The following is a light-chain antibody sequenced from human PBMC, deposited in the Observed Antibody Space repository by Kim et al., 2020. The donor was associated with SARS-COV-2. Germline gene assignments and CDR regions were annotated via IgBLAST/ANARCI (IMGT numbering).Light chain of an antibody. CDR1: QGISSY. CDR2: AAS. Sequence: ASTGDSVTITCRASQGISSYLAWYQQKPGKAPKLLIYAASTLQSGVPSRFSGSGSGTDFTLTISCLQSEDFATYYCQQYYSYPLTFGGGTQVDIK. J-gene: IGKJ4*01. CDR3: QQYYSYPLT. V-gene: IGKV1-8*01.